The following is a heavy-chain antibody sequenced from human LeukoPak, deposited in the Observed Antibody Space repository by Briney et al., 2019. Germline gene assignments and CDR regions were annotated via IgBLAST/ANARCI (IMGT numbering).Heavy chain of an antibody. Sequence: GGSLRLSCAASGFTVSSNYMSWVRQAPGKGLEWVSVIYSAGSTYYADSVKGRFTISRDNSKNTLYLQMNSLRAEDTAVYYCARGYSSSWYYFDYWGQGTLVTVSS. D-gene: IGHD6-13*01. CDR3: ARGYSSSWYYFDY. J-gene: IGHJ4*02. CDR1: GFTVSSNY. CDR2: IYSAGST. V-gene: IGHV3-53*01.